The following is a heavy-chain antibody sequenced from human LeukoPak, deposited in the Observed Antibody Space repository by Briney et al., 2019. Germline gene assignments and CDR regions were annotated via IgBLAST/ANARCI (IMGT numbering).Heavy chain of an antibody. D-gene: IGHD3-10*01. CDR2: INPNSGGT. J-gene: IGHJ5*02. Sequence: GASVKVSCKASGYTITNNYMHWVRQAPGQGLEWMGWINPNSGGTNYAQKFQGRVTMTRDTSISTAYMELSRLRSDDTAVYYCASDYYGSGSYYRKASNWFDPWGQGTLVTVSS. V-gene: IGHV1-2*02. CDR1: GYTITNNY. CDR3: ASDYYGSGSYYRKASNWFDP.